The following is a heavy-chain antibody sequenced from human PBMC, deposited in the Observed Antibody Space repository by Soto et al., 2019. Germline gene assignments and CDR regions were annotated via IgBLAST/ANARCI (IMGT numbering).Heavy chain of an antibody. Sequence: PSETLSLTCTVSGGSISSYYWSWIRQPPGKGLEWIGYIYYSGSTNYNPSLKSRVTISVDTSKNQFSLKLSSVTAADTAVYYCARLKPTGYCSSTSCRYPHYSDYWGQGTLVTVSS. CDR1: GGSISSYY. D-gene: IGHD2-2*01. CDR2: IYYSGST. J-gene: IGHJ4*02. CDR3: ARLKPTGYCSSTSCRYPHYSDY. V-gene: IGHV4-59*08.